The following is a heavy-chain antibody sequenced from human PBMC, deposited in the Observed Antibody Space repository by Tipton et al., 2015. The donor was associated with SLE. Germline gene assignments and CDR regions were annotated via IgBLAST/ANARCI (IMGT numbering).Heavy chain of an antibody. CDR3: ARARGVLGGSGWYFEL. D-gene: IGHD1-26*01. J-gene: IGHJ2*01. CDR2: ISGSGGIT. Sequence: SLRLSCAGSGFTFSTYAMNWVRQAPGKGLEWVSSISGSGGITYYADSVRGRFTISRDNSENTLYLHMNSLRVEDTAVYYCARARGVLGGSGWYFELWGRGTLVTVSS. CDR1: GFTFSTYA. V-gene: IGHV3-23*01.